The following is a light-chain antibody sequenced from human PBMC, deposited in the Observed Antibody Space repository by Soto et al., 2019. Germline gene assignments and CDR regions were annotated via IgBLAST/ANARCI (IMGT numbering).Light chain of an antibody. Sequence: EIVMTQSPATLSGSPGERATLSCRASQSVSRNLAWYQQKPGQAPRLLIFGASTRATGIPARFSGSGSGTEFTLTISSLHSEDFAVYYCHQYNRWPEWPFGQGTKVDIX. CDR1: QSVSRN. J-gene: IGKJ1*01. V-gene: IGKV3-15*01. CDR2: GAS. CDR3: HQYNRWPEWP.